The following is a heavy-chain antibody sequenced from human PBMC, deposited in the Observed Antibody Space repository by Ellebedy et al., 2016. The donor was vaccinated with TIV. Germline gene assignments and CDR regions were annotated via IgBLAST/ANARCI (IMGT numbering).Heavy chain of an antibody. Sequence: GESLKISCAASGFTFSSYGMHWVRQAPGKGLEYVSGINSNGGFTYHVNVVKGRFSISRDNYKNTLHLLMGSLKPEDMAVYYCARDMSCSGGTCYHGYWYFDLWGRGTLVTVSS. CDR3: ARDMSCSGGTCYHGYWYFDL. CDR1: GFTFSSYG. J-gene: IGHJ2*01. CDR2: INSNGGFT. D-gene: IGHD2-15*01. V-gene: IGHV3-64*01.